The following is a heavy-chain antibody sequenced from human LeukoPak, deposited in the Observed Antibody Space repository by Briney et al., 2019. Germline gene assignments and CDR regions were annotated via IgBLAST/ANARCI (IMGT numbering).Heavy chain of an antibody. J-gene: IGHJ4*02. CDR1: GFTFSSYA. CDR3: AKFIVVVPAAPNDY. D-gene: IGHD2-2*01. Sequence: GGSLRLSCAASGFTFSSYAMSWVRQAPGKGLEWVSAISGSGGSTYYADSVKGRFTISRDNSKNTLYLQMNSLRAEDTAVYYRAKFIVVVPAAPNDYWGQGTLVTVSS. V-gene: IGHV3-23*01. CDR2: ISGSGGST.